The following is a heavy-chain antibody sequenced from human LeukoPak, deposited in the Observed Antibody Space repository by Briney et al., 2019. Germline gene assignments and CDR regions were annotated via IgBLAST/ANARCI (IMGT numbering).Heavy chain of an antibody. CDR1: GGSISSSNYY. CDR3: ARRIIAVTGTVVYYFDY. V-gene: IGHV4-39*01. D-gene: IGHD6-19*01. J-gene: IGHJ4*02. CDR2: TYYTGST. Sequence: SETLSLTCTVSGGSISSSNYYWGWIRQPPGKGLEWIASTYYTGSTYYNPSLKSRVTISVDTSKNQFSLKLSSVTAADTAVYYCARRIIAVTGTVVYYFDYWGQGTLVTVSS.